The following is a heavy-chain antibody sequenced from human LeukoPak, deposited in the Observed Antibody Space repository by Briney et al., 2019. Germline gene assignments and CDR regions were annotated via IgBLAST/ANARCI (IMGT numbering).Heavy chain of an antibody. CDR1: GGTFSSYA. J-gene: IGHJ4*02. Sequence: SVKVSCKASGGTFSSYAISWVRQAPGQGLEWMGRIIPILGIANYAQKFQGRVTITADKSTSTAYMELRSLRSDDTAVYYCARDGYWNDADVVFDYWGQGTLVTVSS. CDR3: ARDGYWNDADVVFDY. CDR2: IIPILGIA. V-gene: IGHV1-69*04. D-gene: IGHD1-1*01.